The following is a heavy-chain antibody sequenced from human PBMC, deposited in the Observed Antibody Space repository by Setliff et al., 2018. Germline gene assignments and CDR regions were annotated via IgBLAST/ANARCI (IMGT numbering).Heavy chain of an antibody. J-gene: IGHJ4*02. V-gene: IGHV1-2*02. CDR2: IDPKSGRT. D-gene: IGHD3-16*01. CDR3: AKQGDLAFDY. CDR1: GYPFGGYY. Sequence: ASVKVSCKTSGYPFGGYYIYWIRQAPGQGLEWMGWIDPKSGRTKYAVKFQGRVTMTRDTSISTIYTEVSSLTSDDTAMYYCAKQGDLAFDYWGQGTQVTVSS.